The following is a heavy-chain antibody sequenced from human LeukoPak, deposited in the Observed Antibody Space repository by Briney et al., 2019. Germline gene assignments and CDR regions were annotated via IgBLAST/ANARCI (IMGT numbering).Heavy chain of an antibody. D-gene: IGHD4-17*01. J-gene: IGHJ5*02. CDR3: ARAPGEGRFDP. CDR2: IKQDGSEK. V-gene: IGHV3-7*01. CDR1: GFTFSSYW. Sequence: GGSLRLSCAASGFTFSSYWMSWVRQAPGKGLEWVASIKQDGSEKYYVDSVKGRFTISRDNAKNSLYLQMNSLRAEDTALYYCARAPGEGRFDPWGQGTLVTVSS.